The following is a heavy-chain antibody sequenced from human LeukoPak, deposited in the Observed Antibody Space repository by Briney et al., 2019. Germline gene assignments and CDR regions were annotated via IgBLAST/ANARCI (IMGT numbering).Heavy chain of an antibody. CDR1: GFTFRSNW. D-gene: IGHD2-21*01. CDR3: SRLGTGSPLAYSFDV. Sequence: GGSLRLSCAASGFTFRSNWMSWVRQAPGKGLEWVAHVQPDGSAKIYADSVKGRFTISRDNAKNSLYLQMNSLRAEDTAVYYCSRLGTGSPLAYSFDVWGQGTMLTVSS. J-gene: IGHJ3*01. V-gene: IGHV3-7*01. CDR2: VQPDGSAK.